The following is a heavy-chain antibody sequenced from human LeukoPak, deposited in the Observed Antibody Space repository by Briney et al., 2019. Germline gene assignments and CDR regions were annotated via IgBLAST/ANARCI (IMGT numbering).Heavy chain of an antibody. Sequence: GGSLRLSCAASGFTFSSYTMYWVRQAPGKGLEWVSGITGSGAVTAYSDSVKGRFTISRDNAKNTLYLQMNSLRAEDTAVYYCARERTSGWDAFDFWGQGTLVTVSS. J-gene: IGHJ4*02. D-gene: IGHD6-19*01. CDR2: ITGSGAVT. V-gene: IGHV3-23*01. CDR3: ARERTSGWDAFDF. CDR1: GFTFSSYT.